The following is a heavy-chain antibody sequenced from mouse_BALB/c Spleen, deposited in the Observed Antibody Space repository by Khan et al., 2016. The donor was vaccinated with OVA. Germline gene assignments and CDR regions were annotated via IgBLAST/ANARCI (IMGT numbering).Heavy chain of an antibody. V-gene: IGHV3-1*02. CDR3: TRDGNYMDY. CDR2: IYFSGSI. Sequence: EVQLRESGPDLVKPSQSLSLTCTVTGYSITSGYAWHWIRQFPGNKLEWMAYIYFSGSINYNPSLKSRISVTRDTSKNQFFLQLNYVTSEDTATYSCTRDGNYMDYWGQGTSVTVSS. CDR1: GYSITSGYA. D-gene: IGHD2-1*01. J-gene: IGHJ4*01.